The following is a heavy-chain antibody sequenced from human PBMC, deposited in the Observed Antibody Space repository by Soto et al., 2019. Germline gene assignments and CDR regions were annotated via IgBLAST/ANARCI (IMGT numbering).Heavy chain of an antibody. CDR2: IYFSGST. V-gene: IGHV4-4*09. D-gene: IGHD6-13*01. Sequence: TLSLTCSVSGGSMNGYYWSWILQTPGQGLEWLGFIYFSGSTRYNPSLMSRLTISLDKSKRQFSMSLSSVTAADTAVYYCARSVATPGTNIDFWGQGTLVTVSS. J-gene: IGHJ4*02. CDR3: ARSVATPGTNIDF. CDR1: GGSMNGYY.